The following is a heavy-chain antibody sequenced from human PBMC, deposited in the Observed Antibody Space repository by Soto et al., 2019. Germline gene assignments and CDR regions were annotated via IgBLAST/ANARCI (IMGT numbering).Heavy chain of an antibody. Sequence: GGSLRLSCAASGFAFSTYWMHWVRQALGKGLLWVARIKFDGSSTYSADSVKGRFTISRDDAKNTLYLQMNGLRVDDTAVYYCARGAKNSYAMDVWGQGTTVTVSS. CDR3: ARGAKNSYAMDV. CDR1: GFAFSTYW. J-gene: IGHJ6*02. CDR2: IKFDGSST. V-gene: IGHV3-74*01. D-gene: IGHD4-4*01.